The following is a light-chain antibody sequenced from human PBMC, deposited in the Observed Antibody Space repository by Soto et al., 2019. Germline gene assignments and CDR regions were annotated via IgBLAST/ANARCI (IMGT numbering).Light chain of an antibody. CDR1: QDFSNF. V-gene: IGKV1-9*01. CDR3: QQLYSFPLT. J-gene: IGKJ4*01. CDR2: DAS. Sequence: IQMTQSPSTLSASVGGTVTITCRASQDFSNFLAWYQQKPGRAPKLLMYDASTLQSGVPSRFSGSGSGTEFTLTISSLQPEDFATYYCQQLYSFPLTFGGGTKVDIK.